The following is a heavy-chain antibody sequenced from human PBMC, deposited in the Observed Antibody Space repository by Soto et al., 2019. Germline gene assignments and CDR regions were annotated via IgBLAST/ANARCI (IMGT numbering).Heavy chain of an antibody. CDR2: LNIAGTI. CDR3: ARDRGEYTSSWFWYFSH. Sequence: SETLSLTCTVSGGSISSYYWSWIRQPAGKGPEWVGRLNIAGTINYNPSLKSRITMSMDTSKNQISLHLRSVTAADTAIYYCARDRGEYTSSWFWYFSHWGHGTLVTVYS. V-gene: IGHV4-4*07. CDR1: GGSISSYY. D-gene: IGHD6-13*01. J-gene: IGHJ2*01.